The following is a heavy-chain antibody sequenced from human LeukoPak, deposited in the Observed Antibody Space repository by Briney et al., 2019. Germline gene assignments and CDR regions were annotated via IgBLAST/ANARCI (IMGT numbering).Heavy chain of an antibody. J-gene: IGHJ4*02. CDR3: ASQYTSSRIFDD. CDR1: GFTFSSYS. CDR2: ISSSTYI. V-gene: IGHV3-21*01. D-gene: IGHD6-13*01. Sequence: GGSLRLSCAASGFTFSSYSMNWVRQAPGKGLEWVSSISSSTYIYYADSVKGRFTVSRDNAKNSLYLQMNSLRAEDTAVYFCASQYTSSRIFDDWGQGTLVTVSS.